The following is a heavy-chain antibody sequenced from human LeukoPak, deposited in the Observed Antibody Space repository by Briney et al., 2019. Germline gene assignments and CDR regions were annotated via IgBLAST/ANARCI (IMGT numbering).Heavy chain of an antibody. D-gene: IGHD3-9*01. J-gene: IGHJ5*01. Sequence: ASVKVSCKAYGYTFTTHFIHWVRQAPGQGPEWLGMINPRGGRTSYAQQFQGRVIMTRDMSTSTVYMDLSSLRSEDTAVYYCARDPTISTGYFTLDSWGQGTLVTVSS. CDR1: GYTFTTHF. CDR2: INPRGGRT. CDR3: ARDPTISTGYFTLDS. V-gene: IGHV1-46*01.